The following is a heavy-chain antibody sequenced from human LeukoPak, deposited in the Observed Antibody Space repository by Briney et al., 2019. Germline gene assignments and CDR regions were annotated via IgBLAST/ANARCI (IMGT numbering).Heavy chain of an antibody. Sequence: GGSLRLSCAASGFTFSSYSMNWLRQAPGKGLEGVSSISSSSSNIYYADSVKGRFTISRDNAKNSLHLQMSSLRAEDTAVYYCARLLYNFGAYMDVWGKGTTVTVSS. V-gene: IGHV3-21*01. J-gene: IGHJ6*03. D-gene: IGHD3-3*01. CDR2: ISSSSSNI. CDR3: ARLLYNFGAYMDV. CDR1: GFTFSSYS.